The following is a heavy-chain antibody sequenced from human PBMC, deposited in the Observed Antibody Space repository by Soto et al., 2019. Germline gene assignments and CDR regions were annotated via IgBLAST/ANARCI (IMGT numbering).Heavy chain of an antibody. D-gene: IGHD5-12*01. J-gene: IGHJ4*02. CDR3: ARKRGYSGYDPDFDY. Sequence: VKVSCKASGYTFTSYGISWVRQAPGQGLEWMGWISAYNGNTNYAQKLQGRVTMTTDTSTSTAYMELRSLRSDDTAVYYCARKRGYSGYDPDFDYWGQGTLVTVSS. CDR2: ISAYNGNT. CDR1: GYTFTSYG. V-gene: IGHV1-18*04.